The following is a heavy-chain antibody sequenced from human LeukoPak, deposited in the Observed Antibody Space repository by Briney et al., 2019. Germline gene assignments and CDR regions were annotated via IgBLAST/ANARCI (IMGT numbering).Heavy chain of an antibody. D-gene: IGHD1-26*01. J-gene: IGHJ4*02. Sequence: GGSLRLSCAASGFTFSNYAMTWVRQAPGKGLEWVSAISGGGANTYYADSVKGRFTISRDNSKNTLYLQMNSLRAEDTAVYYCAKSSPYSATYFDYWGQGTLVTVSS. CDR2: ISGGGANT. CDR3: AKSSPYSATYFDY. CDR1: GFTFSNYA. V-gene: IGHV3-23*01.